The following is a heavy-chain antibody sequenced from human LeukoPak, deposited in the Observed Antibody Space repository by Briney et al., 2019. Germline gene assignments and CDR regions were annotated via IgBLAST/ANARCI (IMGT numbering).Heavy chain of an antibody. CDR1: EFSVGSNY. CDR3: ARDKGGMVPFDY. D-gene: IGHD3-10*01. CDR2: IYSGGST. J-gene: IGHJ4*02. Sequence: GGSLRLSCAASEFSVGSNYMTWVRQAPGKGLEWVSLIYSGGSTYYADSVKGRFTIARDDAKNSLYLQMNSLRAEDTAVYFCARDKGGMVPFDYWGQGTLVTVSS. V-gene: IGHV3-66*01.